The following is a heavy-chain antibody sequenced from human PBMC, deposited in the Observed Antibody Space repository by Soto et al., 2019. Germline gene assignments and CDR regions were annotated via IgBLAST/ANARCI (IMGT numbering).Heavy chain of an antibody. J-gene: IGHJ3*01. D-gene: IGHD1-26*01. CDR2: IHSDGSST. V-gene: IGHV3-74*01. Sequence: DVQLVESGGGSVQPGGSLSLSCAATGFTFSYYWMHWVRQAPGKGLVWVSRIHSDGSSTTDADSVKGRFTISRDNAKNTLYLQMNSLRAEDTAVYYCARGQWGASDLWGQGTMVTVAS. CDR1: GFTFSYYW. CDR3: ARGQWGASDL.